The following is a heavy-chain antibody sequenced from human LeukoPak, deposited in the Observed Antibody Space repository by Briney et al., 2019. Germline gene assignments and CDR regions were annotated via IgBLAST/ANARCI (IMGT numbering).Heavy chain of an antibody. CDR1: GFTFSSYG. J-gene: IGHJ4*02. D-gene: IGHD6-13*01. CDR3: ANCRYSSSWYYFDY. CDR2: ISYDGSNK. Sequence: GGSLRLSCAASGFTFSSYGMHWVRQAPGKGLEWVAVISYDGSNKNYADSVKGRFTISRDNSKNTLYLQMNSLRAEDTAVYYCANCRYSSSWYYFDYWGQGTLVTVSS. V-gene: IGHV3-30*18.